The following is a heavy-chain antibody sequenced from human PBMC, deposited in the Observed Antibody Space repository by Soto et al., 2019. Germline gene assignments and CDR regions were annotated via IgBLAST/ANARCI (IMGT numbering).Heavy chain of an antibody. CDR1: GGTFSSYA. D-gene: IGHD1-26*01. CDR2: IIPIFGTA. Sequence: QVQLVQSGAEVKKPGSSVKVSCKASGGTFSSYAISWVRQAPGQGLEWMGGIIPIFGTANYAQKFQGRVTIPADISTSTAYMGLSSLRLGDTAVYFWAGGGGVGATTGWDWGQGTLVTVSS. V-gene: IGHV1-69*06. J-gene: IGHJ4*02. CDR3: AGGGGVGATTGWD.